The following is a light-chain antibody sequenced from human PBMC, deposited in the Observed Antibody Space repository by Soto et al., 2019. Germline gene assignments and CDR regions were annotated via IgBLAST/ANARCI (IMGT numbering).Light chain of an antibody. CDR3: QQYYRSSIT. CDR2: DAS. J-gene: IGKJ5*01. V-gene: IGKV1-5*01. CDR1: QSISSW. Sequence: IQLTQSPSSLSASVGDRVTITCRASQSISSWLAWYQQKPGKAPKLLIYDASTLERGVPSRFSGTGSGTEFTLTISSLQPDDFATYYCQQYYRSSITFGQGTRLEI.